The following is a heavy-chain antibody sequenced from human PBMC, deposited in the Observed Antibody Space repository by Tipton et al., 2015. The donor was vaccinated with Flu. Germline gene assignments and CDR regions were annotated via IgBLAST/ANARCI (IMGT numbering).Heavy chain of an antibody. CDR2: IYHTGTT. V-gene: IGHV4-38-2*02. D-gene: IGHD5-12*01. Sequence: LRLSCTVSGHSISSGYYWGWIRQPPGKGLEWIGYIYHTGTTDYSPSLKSRVTMSVDRSKNQISLQLKSVIASDTAVYYCARGVGGFDSTYFYCDLWGRGTVVTVSS. CDR3: ARGVGGFDSTYFYCDL. J-gene: IGHJ2*01. CDR1: GHSISSGYY.